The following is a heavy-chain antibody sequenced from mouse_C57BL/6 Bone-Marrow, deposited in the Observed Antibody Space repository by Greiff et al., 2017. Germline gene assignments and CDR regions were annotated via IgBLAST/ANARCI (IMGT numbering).Heavy chain of an antibody. Sequence: QVQLQQSGAELVKPGASVKMSCKASGYTFTSYWITWVKQRPGQGLEWIGDIYPGSGSTNYYEKFKSKATLTVDTSSSTAYMQLSSLTTEDSAVYYCASTLIAYWGQGTLVTVSA. CDR1: GYTFTSYW. V-gene: IGHV1-55*01. CDR2: IYPGSGST. CDR3: ASTLIAY. D-gene: IGHD6-1*01. J-gene: IGHJ3*01.